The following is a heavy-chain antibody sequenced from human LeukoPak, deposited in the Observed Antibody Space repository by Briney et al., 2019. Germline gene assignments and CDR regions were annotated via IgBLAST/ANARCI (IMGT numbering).Heavy chain of an antibody. CDR1: GFTFSSYE. Sequence: GGSLRLSCAASGFTFSSYEMNWVRQAPGKGLEWVANIKQDGSEKYYDDSVKGRFTISRDDAKNSLYLQMNSLRAEDTAVYYCARDSDYYDSSGYYPGGFDPWGQGTLVTVSS. V-gene: IGHV3-7*01. J-gene: IGHJ5*02. D-gene: IGHD3-22*01. CDR2: IKQDGSEK. CDR3: ARDSDYYDSSGYYPGGFDP.